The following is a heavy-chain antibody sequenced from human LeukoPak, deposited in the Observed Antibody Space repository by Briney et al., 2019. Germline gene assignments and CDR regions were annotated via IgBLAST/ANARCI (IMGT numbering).Heavy chain of an antibody. CDR3: ARGLPPRRNYDSSGYYSYYFDY. CDR1: GYTFTSYY. Sequence: ASVKVSCKASGYTFTSYYMHWVRQAPGQGLEWMGLINPTGGSIGYAQKFQGRVTMTTDTSTSTVYMELRSLRSDDTAVYYCARGLPPRRNYDSSGYYSYYFDYWGQGTLVTVSS. J-gene: IGHJ4*02. V-gene: IGHV1-46*01. CDR2: INPTGGSI. D-gene: IGHD3-22*01.